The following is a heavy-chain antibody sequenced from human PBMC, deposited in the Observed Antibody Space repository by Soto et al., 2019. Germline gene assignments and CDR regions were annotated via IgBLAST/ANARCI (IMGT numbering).Heavy chain of an antibody. J-gene: IGHJ6*02. D-gene: IGHD1-1*01. CDR2: IIPIFGTA. Sequence: SVKVSCKASGGTFSSYAISWVRQAPGQGLEWMGGIIPIFGTANYAQKFQGRVTITADESTSTAYMELSSLRSEDTAVYYCARAGYEIKYYYYYYGMDVWGQGTTVTVSS. V-gene: IGHV1-69*13. CDR3: ARAGYEIKYYYYYYGMDV. CDR1: GGTFSSYA.